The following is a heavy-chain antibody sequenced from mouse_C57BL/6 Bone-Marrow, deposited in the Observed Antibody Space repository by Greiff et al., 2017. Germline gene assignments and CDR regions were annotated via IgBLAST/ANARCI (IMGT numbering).Heavy chain of an antibody. D-gene: IGHD3-3*01. V-gene: IGHV5-16*01. J-gene: IGHJ2*01. CDR3: AREGGRKNYFDY. Sequence: EVMLVESEGGLVQPGSSMKLSCTASGFTFSDYYMAWVRQVHEKGLEWVANINYDGSSTYYLDSLKSRFIISRDNAKNILYLQMSSLKSEDTATYYCAREGGRKNYFDYWGQGTTLTVSS. CDR1: GFTFSDYY. CDR2: INYDGSST.